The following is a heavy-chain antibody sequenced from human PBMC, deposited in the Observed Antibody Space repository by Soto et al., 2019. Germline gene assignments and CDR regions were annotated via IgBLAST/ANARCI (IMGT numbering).Heavy chain of an antibody. CDR2: INPSGGST. CDR1: GYTFSTYY. Sequence: QVQLVQSGAEVKKPGASVKVSCKASGYTFSTYYMHWVRQAPGQGYEWMGIINPSGGSTTYAQKFQNRXXMXRXXSTTTVYMELSSLKSEDTAVYYCARYDYNGYYFDYWGQGTLVTVSS. D-gene: IGHD4-4*01. V-gene: IGHV1-46*01. J-gene: IGHJ4*02. CDR3: ARYDYNGYYFDY.